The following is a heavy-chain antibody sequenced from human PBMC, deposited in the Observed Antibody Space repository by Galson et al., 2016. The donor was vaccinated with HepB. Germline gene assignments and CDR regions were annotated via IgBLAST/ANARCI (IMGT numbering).Heavy chain of an antibody. J-gene: IGHJ5*02. CDR1: GFTFSSYW. CDR2: ISGDGSST. D-gene: IGHD4-11*01. V-gene: IGHV3-74*01. CDR3: VRDKVTPGTNWFDP. Sequence: SLRLSCAASGFTFSSYWMHWVRQAPGEGLVWVSHISGDGSSTHYGDSVKGRFTVSRDNSKNTLYLQMNSLRAEGTAVYYCVRDKVTPGTNWFDPWGQGTLVTVSS.